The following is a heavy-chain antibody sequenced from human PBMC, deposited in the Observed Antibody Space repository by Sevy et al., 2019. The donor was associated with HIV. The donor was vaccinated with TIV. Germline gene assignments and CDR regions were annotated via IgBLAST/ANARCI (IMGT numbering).Heavy chain of an antibody. J-gene: IGHJ4*02. Sequence: GGSLRLSCAASGFTFSTYSMNWVRQAPGKGLEWVSFISSSSDTIYYADSVKGRFTISRYNARNSLYLQMNNLRDEEAAVYYGAGGDDSSGNPYYFDYGGRGTLVTVSS. CDR2: ISSSSDTI. CDR1: GFTFSTYS. CDR3: AGGDDSSGNPYYFDY. V-gene: IGHV3-48*02. D-gene: IGHD3-22*01.